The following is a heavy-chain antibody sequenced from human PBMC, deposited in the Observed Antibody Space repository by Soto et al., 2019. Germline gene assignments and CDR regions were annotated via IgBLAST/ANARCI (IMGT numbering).Heavy chain of an antibody. J-gene: IGHJ5*02. CDR3: ARNLSGSRTRYYDFGKRSWFDP. D-gene: IGHD3-3*01. Sequence: KTSETLSLTCAVYGGSFSGYYWSWIRQPPGKGLEWIGEINHSGSTNYNPSLKSRVTISVDTSKNQFSLKLSSVTAADTAVYYCARNLSGSRTRYYDFGKRSWFDPWGQGTLVTVSS. CDR2: INHSGST. CDR1: GGSFSGYY. V-gene: IGHV4-34*01.